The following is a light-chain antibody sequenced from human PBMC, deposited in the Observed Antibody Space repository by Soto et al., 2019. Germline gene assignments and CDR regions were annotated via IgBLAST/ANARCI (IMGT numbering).Light chain of an antibody. Sequence: DLQTTQSPSTLSASVGDRVTITCRASQSISSWLAWYQQKPGKAPKLLIYKASSLESGVPSRFSGSGSGTEFTLTISSLQPDDFATYYCQQYNSYPTFGQGTKVDIK. CDR1: QSISSW. CDR2: KAS. J-gene: IGKJ1*01. CDR3: QQYNSYPT. V-gene: IGKV1-5*03.